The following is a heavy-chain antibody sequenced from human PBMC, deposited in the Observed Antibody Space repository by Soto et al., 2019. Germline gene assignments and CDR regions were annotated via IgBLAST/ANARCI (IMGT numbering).Heavy chain of an antibody. V-gene: IGHV3-9*01. D-gene: IGHD5-12*01. CDR2: ISWNSGSI. CDR3: ARGGYSGYDSDVYDY. J-gene: IGHJ4*02. Sequence: EVQLVESGGGLVQPGRSLRLSCAASGFTFDDYAMHWVRQAPGKGLEWVSGISWNSGSIGYADSVKGRFTISRDNAKNSLYLQMNSLRAEDTAVYYCARGGYSGYDSDVYDYWGQGTLVTVSS. CDR1: GFTFDDYA.